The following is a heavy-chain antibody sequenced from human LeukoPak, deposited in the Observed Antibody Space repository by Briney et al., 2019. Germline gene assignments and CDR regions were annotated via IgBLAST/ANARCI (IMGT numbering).Heavy chain of an antibody. D-gene: IGHD5-12*01. CDR1: GYSFTSYW. Sequence: GESLRISCKGSGYSFTSYWIGWVRQMPGKGLEWMGIIYPGDSDTRYSPSFQGQVTISADKSISTAYLQWSSLKASDTAMYYCARNVDIVATRYNWFDPWGQGTLVTVSS. CDR2: IYPGDSDT. V-gene: IGHV5-51*01. CDR3: ARNVDIVATRYNWFDP. J-gene: IGHJ5*02.